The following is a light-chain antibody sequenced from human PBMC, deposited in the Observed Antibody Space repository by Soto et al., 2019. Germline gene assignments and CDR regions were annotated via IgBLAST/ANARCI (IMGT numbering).Light chain of an antibody. J-gene: IGKJ5*01. CDR3: HQRKPWPPIT. V-gene: IGKV3-11*01. CDR2: DAS. CDR1: QSVDIY. Sequence: EVGLTQSSATQSLSPGERGTLSCRASQSVDIYLAWFQQKPGQAHSLLIYDASNRATGIPARFSGSGSGTDFTLTISSLEPEDFAVNYCHQRKPWPPITFGPGTRLEIK.